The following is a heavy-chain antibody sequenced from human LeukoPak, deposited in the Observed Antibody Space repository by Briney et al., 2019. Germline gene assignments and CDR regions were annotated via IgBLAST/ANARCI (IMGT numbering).Heavy chain of an antibody. V-gene: IGHV4-34*12. D-gene: IGHD4-23*01. Sequence: SETLSLTCAVYGGSFSDYYWNWIRQPPGKGLEWIGQIIHSGSTSYNPSLKSRVTMSVDTSKNQFSLKLSSVTAADTAVYYCARHVDYGGNSGMNAFDIWGQGTMVTVSS. CDR3: ARHVDYGGNSGMNAFDI. J-gene: IGHJ3*02. CDR2: IIHSGST. CDR1: GGSFSDYY.